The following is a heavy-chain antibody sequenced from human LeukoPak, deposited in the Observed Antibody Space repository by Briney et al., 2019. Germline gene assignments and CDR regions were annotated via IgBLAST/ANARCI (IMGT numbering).Heavy chain of an antibody. J-gene: IGHJ4*02. CDR3: ARDLREDPYYFDY. Sequence: KPSETLSLTCTVSGGSISGYYWSWIRQPPGKGLEWIGNIYHRGSVSYNPPLKSRVTISVDTSKNQFSLKLSSVTAADTAVYYCARDLREDPYYFDYWGQGTLVTVSS. V-gene: IGHV4-59*01. CDR2: IYHRGSV. CDR1: GGSISGYY. D-gene: IGHD5/OR15-5a*01.